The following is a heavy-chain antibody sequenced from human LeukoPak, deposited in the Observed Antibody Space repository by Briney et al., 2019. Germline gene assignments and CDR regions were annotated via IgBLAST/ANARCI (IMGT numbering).Heavy chain of an antibody. V-gene: IGHV3-53*01. CDR1: GLTVSSSY. CDR2: IYNDGST. J-gene: IGHJ3*02. Sequence: GGSLRLSCAASGLTVSSSYMSWVRQAPGKGLEWVSIIYNDGSTYYADSMKGRFTISRDNSKNTLYLQVNSLRAEDTTMYYCARNILFAFDIWGQGTMVTVSS. CDR3: ARNILFAFDI.